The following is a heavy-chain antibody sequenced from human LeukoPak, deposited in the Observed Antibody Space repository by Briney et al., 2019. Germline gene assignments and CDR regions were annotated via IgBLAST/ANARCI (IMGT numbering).Heavy chain of an antibody. J-gene: IGHJ6*03. CDR3: ARGGYMDV. Sequence: TSETLSLTCTVSGGSISPYYWAWIRQPPGKGLEWIGYIYYSGSTKYNPSLKSRVTISLDTSKNQFSLNLTSLTAADAAVYYCARGGYMDVWGKGTTVTISS. CDR2: IYYSGST. V-gene: IGHV4-59*01. CDR1: GGSISPYY.